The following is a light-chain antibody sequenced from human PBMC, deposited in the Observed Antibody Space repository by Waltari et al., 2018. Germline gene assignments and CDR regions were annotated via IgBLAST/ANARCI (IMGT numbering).Light chain of an antibody. CDR3: MQSIQFPLT. CDR2: EVS. CDR1: QSLLHSDGKTH. V-gene: IGKV2D-29*01. J-gene: IGKJ4*01. Sequence: DVVMTQTPLALSVSPGQPASTSGKSSQSLLHSDGKTHLYWYLQKPGQPPQLLIHEVSNRFSGVPDRFSGSGSGTDFTLKISRVEAEDVGLYYCMQSIQFPLTFGGGTKVEIK.